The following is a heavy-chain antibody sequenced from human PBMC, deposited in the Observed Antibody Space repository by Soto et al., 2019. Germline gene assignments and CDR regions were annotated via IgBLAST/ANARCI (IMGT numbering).Heavy chain of an antibody. V-gene: IGHV1-69*06. Sequence: QAHLVQSGAEVKKPGSSVTVSCKASGGTFNSYGINWVRQAPGQGLDWMGVIIPLYGTVNYAQKFQGRVSITADKSTSTAYMDLNSLRTDDTAVYYCARVRVIRGVIPSHFGLWGQGTQVTVSS. D-gene: IGHD3-10*01. CDR3: ARVRVIRGVIPSHFGL. J-gene: IGHJ4*02. CDR1: GGTFNSYG. CDR2: IIPLYGTV.